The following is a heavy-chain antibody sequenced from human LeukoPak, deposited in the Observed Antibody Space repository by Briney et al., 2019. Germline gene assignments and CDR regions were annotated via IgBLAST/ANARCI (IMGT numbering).Heavy chain of an antibody. Sequence: SVKVSCKASGGTFSSYAISWVRQAPGQGLDWMGGIIPIFGTANYAQKFQGRVTITTDESTSTAYMELSSLRSEDTAVYYCASRFGHDFWSGYHYWGQGTLVTVSS. CDR2: IIPIFGTA. J-gene: IGHJ4*02. CDR1: GGTFSSYA. V-gene: IGHV1-69*05. D-gene: IGHD3-3*01. CDR3: ASRFGHDFWSGYHY.